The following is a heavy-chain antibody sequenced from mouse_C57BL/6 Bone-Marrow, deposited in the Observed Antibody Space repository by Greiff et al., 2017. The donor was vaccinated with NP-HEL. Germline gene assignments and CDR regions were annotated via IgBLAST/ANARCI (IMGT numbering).Heavy chain of an antibody. D-gene: IGHD1-1*01. J-gene: IGHJ1*03. Sequence: QVQLQQSGAELVKPEASVKMSCKASGYTFTSYWITWVKQRPGQGLEWIGDIYPGSGSTNYNEKFKSKATLTVDTSSSTAYMQLSSLTSEDSAVYYCAREGITTVVANWYFDVWGTGTTVTVSS. CDR1: GYTFTSYW. CDR3: AREGITTVVANWYFDV. CDR2: IYPGSGST. V-gene: IGHV1-55*01.